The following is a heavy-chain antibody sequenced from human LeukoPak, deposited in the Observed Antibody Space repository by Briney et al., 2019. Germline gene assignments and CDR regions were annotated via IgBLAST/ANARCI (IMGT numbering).Heavy chain of an antibody. CDR3: ARGNVLRFLEWFTPAYYYYYMDV. D-gene: IGHD3-3*01. V-gene: IGHV1-8*01. CDR1: GYTFTSYD. CDR2: MNPNSGNT. J-gene: IGHJ6*03. Sequence: VASVKVSYKASGYTFTSYDINWVRQATGQGLEWMGWMNPNSGNTGYAQKFQGRVTMTRNTSISTAYMELSSLRSEDTAVYYCARGNVLRFLEWFTPAYYYYYMDVWGKGTTVTVSS.